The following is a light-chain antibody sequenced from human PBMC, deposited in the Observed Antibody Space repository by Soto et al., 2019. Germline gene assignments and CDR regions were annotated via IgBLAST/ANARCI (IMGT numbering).Light chain of an antibody. J-gene: IGKJ5*01. CDR2: DAS. CDR1: QSVSSN. V-gene: IGKV3-15*01. CDR3: QQYNDWHPIT. Sequence: EIVLTQSPCTLSLTPGDRATLSCRASQSVSSNLASYHQKPAQAPRLLIYDASTRATVIPARFSGSGSGTEFTLTISSLQSEDFAVYYCQQYNDWHPITFGQGTRLEIK.